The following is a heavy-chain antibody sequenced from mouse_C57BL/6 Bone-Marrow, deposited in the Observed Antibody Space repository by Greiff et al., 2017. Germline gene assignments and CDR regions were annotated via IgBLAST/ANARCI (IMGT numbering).Heavy chain of an antibody. V-gene: IGHV1-76*01. J-gene: IGHJ4*01. CDR3: ATFTTWVYYYAMDY. CDR2: IYPGSGNT. D-gene: IGHD1-1*01. Sequence: VQLVESGAELVRPGASVKLSCKASGYTFTDYYINWVKQRPGQGLEWIARIYPGSGNTYYNEKFKGKATLTAEKSSSTAYMQLSSLPSEDSAVYFCATFTTWVYYYAMDYWGQGTSVTVSS. CDR1: GYTFTDYY.